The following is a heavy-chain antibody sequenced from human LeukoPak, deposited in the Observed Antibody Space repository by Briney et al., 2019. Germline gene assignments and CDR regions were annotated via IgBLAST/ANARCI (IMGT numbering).Heavy chain of an antibody. CDR2: ISSSGGTT. Sequence: PGGSLRLSCAASGFTFSSYGMSWVRQAPGKGLEWVSAISSSGGTTYYADSVKGRFTISRDNSKNTLYLQMNSLRAEDTAVYYCAKDYLGYCSGGNCYPGYWGQGTLVTVSS. CDR3: AKDYLGYCSGGNCYPGY. CDR1: GFTFSSYG. D-gene: IGHD2-15*01. J-gene: IGHJ4*02. V-gene: IGHV3-23*01.